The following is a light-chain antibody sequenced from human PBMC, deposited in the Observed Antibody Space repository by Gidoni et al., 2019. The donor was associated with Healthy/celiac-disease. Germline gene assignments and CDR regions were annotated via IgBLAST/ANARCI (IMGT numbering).Light chain of an antibody. V-gene: IGKV3-15*01. CDR3: QQYNNWPQT. J-gene: IGKJ2*01. CDR2: GAS. CDR1: QSVSSN. Sequence: EIVMPQSPATLSVSPGERATLSCRASQSVSSNLAWYQQKPGQPPRLLIYGASTRATGIPARFSGSGSGTGFTLTISSLQSEDFAVYYCQQYNNWPQTLGQGTKLEIK.